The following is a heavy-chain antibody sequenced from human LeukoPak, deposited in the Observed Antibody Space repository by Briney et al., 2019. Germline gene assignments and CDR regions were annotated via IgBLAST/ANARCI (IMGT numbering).Heavy chain of an antibody. Sequence: GASVKVSCKASGGTFSSYAISWVRQAPGQGLEWMGGIIPIFGTANYAQKFQGRVTITTDESTSTAYMELSSLRSEDTAVYYCARNTYSTSYYYYMDVWGKGTTVTVSS. J-gene: IGHJ6*03. D-gene: IGHD4-11*01. CDR2: IIPIFGTA. CDR3: ARNTYSTSYYYYMDV. V-gene: IGHV1-69*05. CDR1: GGTFSSYA.